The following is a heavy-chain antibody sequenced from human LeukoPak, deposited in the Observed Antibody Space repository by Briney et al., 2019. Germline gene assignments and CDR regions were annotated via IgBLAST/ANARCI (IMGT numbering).Heavy chain of an antibody. Sequence: ASVKVSCKASGYTFTSYAISWVRQAPGQGLEWMGLISGYNGNTKYAQKVQGRVTMTTDTSTSTAYMELRSLRSDDTAVYYCARGYSYGSDYYYGMDVWGQGTTVTVSS. CDR3: ARGYSYGSDYYYGMDV. CDR2: ISGYNGNT. D-gene: IGHD5-18*01. V-gene: IGHV1-18*01. CDR1: GYTFTSYA. J-gene: IGHJ6*02.